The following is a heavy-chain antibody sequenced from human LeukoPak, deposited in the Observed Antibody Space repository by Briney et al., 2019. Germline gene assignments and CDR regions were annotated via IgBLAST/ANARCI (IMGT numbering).Heavy chain of an antibody. CDR1: GGSISSSSYY. V-gene: IGHV4-39*07. D-gene: IGHD2/OR15-2a*01. CDR3: AREVGGGLSTWVQNWFDP. J-gene: IGHJ5*02. Sequence: PSETLSLTCTVSGGSISSSSYYWGWIRQPPGKGLEWIGSIYYSGSTYYNPSLKSRVTISVDTSKNQYSLKLSSVTAADTAVYYCAREVGGGLSTWVQNWFDPWGQGTQVTVSS. CDR2: IYYSGST.